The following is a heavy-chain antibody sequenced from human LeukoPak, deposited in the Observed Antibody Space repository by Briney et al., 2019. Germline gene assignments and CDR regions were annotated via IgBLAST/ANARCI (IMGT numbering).Heavy chain of an antibody. V-gene: IGHV3-30*18. D-gene: IGHD3-22*01. CDR1: GFTFSSYG. Sequence: GGSLRLSCAASGFTFSSYGMHWVRQAPGKGLEWVAVISYDGSNKYYADSVKGRFTISRDNSKNTLYLQMSSLRAEDTAVYFCAKDYYDNRGFAFHIWGQGTMVIVSS. CDR2: ISYDGSNK. CDR3: AKDYYDNRGFAFHI. J-gene: IGHJ3*02.